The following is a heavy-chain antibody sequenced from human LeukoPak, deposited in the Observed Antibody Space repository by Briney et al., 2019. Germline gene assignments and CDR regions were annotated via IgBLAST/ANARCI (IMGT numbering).Heavy chain of an antibody. CDR2: INHSGST. V-gene: IGHV4-59*04. CDR1: GGSISSYY. D-gene: IGHD3-22*01. Sequence: PSETLSLTCTVTGGSISSYYWSCIRQPPGKGLEWIGEINHSGSTYYNPSLKSRVTISEDTSKNQFSLKLTSVTAADTAVYYCATLGEYYDSSGYYYNWGQGTLVTVSS. CDR3: ATLGEYYDSSGYYYN. J-gene: IGHJ4*02.